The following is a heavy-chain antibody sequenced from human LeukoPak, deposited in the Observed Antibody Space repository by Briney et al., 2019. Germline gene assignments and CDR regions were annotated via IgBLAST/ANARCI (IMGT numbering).Heavy chain of an antibody. D-gene: IGHD3-10*01. CDR3: ARDRGQR. CDR1: GYSFSDYY. V-gene: IGHV1-2*06. CDR2: IDPISGGT. Sequence: ASVKVSCKASGYSFSDYYIHWVRQAPGQGLEWVGRIDPISGGTDYAQKFRGRVTMTRDTSICTAYMELSRLRSDDTAIYYCARDRGQRWGQGTLVTVSS. J-gene: IGHJ1*01.